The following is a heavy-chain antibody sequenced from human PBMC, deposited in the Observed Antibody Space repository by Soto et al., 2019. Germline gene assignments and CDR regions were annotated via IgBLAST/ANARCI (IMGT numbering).Heavy chain of an antibody. CDR2: IYYSGST. CDR1: GGSISNGGYY. J-gene: IGHJ5*02. V-gene: IGHV4-61*08. CDR3: ARLYFDCFVGWFDP. D-gene: IGHD3-9*01. Sequence: SETLSLTCTVSGGSISNGGYYWSWIRQHPGKGLEWIGYIYYSGSTNYNPSLKSRVTISVDTSKNQFSLKLSSVTAADTAVYYCARLYFDCFVGWFDPWGQGTLVTVSS.